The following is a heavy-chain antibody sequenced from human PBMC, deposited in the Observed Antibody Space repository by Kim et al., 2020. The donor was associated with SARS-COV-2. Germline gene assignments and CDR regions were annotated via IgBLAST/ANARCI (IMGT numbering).Heavy chain of an antibody. V-gene: IGHV3-30*01. CDR3: AGDSDNGNYAEAYDI. D-gene: IGHD1-7*01. J-gene: IGHJ3*02. Sequence: DSVKGRFTISRDNSKNTLYLQMNSLRAEDTAVYYCAGDSDNGNYAEAYDIWGQGTMVTVSS.